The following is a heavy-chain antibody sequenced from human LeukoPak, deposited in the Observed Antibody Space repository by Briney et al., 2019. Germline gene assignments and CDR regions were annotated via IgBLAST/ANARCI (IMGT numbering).Heavy chain of an antibody. J-gene: IGHJ4*02. CDR1: GFIFSDST. Sequence: AGGSLRLSCVVSGFIFSDSTMHWVRQASGKGLEWVGRIRSKTNNYATTYAASVKGRFTISRDDSKNTAYMQLNSLKTEDTAVYYCTRNYYDSSGDYYAFDYWGQGTLVTVSS. V-gene: IGHV3-73*01. CDR3: TRNYYDSSGDYYAFDY. CDR2: IRSKTNNYAT. D-gene: IGHD3-22*01.